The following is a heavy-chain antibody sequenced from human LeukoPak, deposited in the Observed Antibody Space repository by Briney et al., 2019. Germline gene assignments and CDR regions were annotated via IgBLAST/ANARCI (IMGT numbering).Heavy chain of an antibody. CDR2: IYYSGGT. V-gene: IGHV4-39*01. Sequence: PSETLSLTCTVSGGSISSSSYYWGWIRQPPGKGLEWIGSIYYSGGTYYNPSLKSRVTISVDTSKNQFSLKLSSVTDADTAVYYCARRYFYDSGGYYYYFDYWGQGTLVTVSS. CDR1: GGSISSSSYY. D-gene: IGHD3-22*01. J-gene: IGHJ4*02. CDR3: ARRYFYDSGGYYYYFDY.